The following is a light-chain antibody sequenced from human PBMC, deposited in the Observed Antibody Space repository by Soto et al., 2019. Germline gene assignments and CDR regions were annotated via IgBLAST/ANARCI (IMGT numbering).Light chain of an antibody. CDR3: QQLGDYPLT. J-gene: IGKJ4*01. CDR2: AAS. V-gene: IGKV1-9*01. CDR1: QGIGSF. Sequence: DIQLTQPPSFLSASVGDRVTITCRASQGIGSFLAWFQQKPGNAPELLIYAASTLQSGVPSRFSGSGSGTEFTLTVSSLQPEDFATYYCQQLGDYPLTFGGGTEVETK.